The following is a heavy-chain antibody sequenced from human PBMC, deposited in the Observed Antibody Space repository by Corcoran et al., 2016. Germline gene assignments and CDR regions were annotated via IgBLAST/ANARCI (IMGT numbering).Heavy chain of an antibody. Sequence: EVQLVESGGGLVQPGGSLRLSCAASGFTFSSYSMNWVRQAPGKGLEWVSYISSSSSTIYYAASVKGRFTISRDNAKNSLYLQMNSLRAEDKAVYYCARARYCSSTSCYASYFDYWGQGTLVTVSS. V-gene: IGHV3-48*04. CDR2: ISSSSSTI. J-gene: IGHJ4*02. CDR3: ARARYCSSTSCYASYFDY. D-gene: IGHD2-2*01. CDR1: GFTFSSYS.